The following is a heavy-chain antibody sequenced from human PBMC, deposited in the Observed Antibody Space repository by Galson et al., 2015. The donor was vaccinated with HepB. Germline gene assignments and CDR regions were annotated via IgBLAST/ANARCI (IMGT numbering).Heavy chain of an antibody. V-gene: IGHV3-30*14. CDR1: AFTFRNYA. CDR3: AREGFNDDYRGLDV. D-gene: IGHD3-10*01. CDR2: MSNDGITK. Sequence: SLRLSCAASAFTFRNYAIHWVRQAPGKGLEWVALMSNDGITKCYADSLKGRFTISRDYSKNTLYLQVNSLRAEDTAVYYCAREGFNDDYRGLDVWGQGTTVTVTS. J-gene: IGHJ6*02.